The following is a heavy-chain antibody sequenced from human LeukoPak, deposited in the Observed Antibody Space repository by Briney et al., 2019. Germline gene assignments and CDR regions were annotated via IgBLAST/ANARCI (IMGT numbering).Heavy chain of an antibody. D-gene: IGHD6-13*01. CDR3: ARPLYSSSSMGFDY. CDR1: GYTFTSYG. V-gene: IGHV1-18*01. J-gene: IGHJ4*02. Sequence: ASVKVSCKAPGYTFTSYGISWVRQAPGQGLEWMGWISAYNGNTNYAQKLQGRVTMTTDTSTSTAYMELRSLRSDDTAVYYCARPLYSSSSMGFDYWGQGTLVTVSS. CDR2: ISAYNGNT.